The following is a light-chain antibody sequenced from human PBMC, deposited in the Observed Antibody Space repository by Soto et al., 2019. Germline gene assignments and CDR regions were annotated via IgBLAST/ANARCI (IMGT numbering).Light chain of an antibody. J-gene: IGLJ1*01. CDR2: DVS. CDR3: CSYAGSYTFV. Sequence: SVQTPPGSVSASPGQSVTISCTGTSSDVGVYNYVSWYQQYPGKAHKIMIYDVSKRPSGVHERFSGSKSANTASLTISGLQAEDEADYYCCSYAGSYTFVSGIRTKVTV. V-gene: IGLV2-11*01. CDR1: SSDVGVYNY.